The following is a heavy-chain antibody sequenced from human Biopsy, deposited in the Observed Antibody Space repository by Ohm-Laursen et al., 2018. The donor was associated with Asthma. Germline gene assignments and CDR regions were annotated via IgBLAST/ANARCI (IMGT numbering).Heavy chain of an antibody. Sequence: SLRLSCAASGFSFDDYAMFWVRQAPGKGLEWVSGISWNSGTIGYADSVKGRFTISRDNAKNSLYLQMNSLGPEDTAVYYCTRDMGAGPNQPPSGSGSSHLYGMDVWGQGTTVTVSS. J-gene: IGHJ6*02. CDR3: TRDMGAGPNQPPSGSGSSHLYGMDV. CDR1: GFSFDDYA. CDR2: ISWNSGTI. D-gene: IGHD3-10*01. V-gene: IGHV3-9*01.